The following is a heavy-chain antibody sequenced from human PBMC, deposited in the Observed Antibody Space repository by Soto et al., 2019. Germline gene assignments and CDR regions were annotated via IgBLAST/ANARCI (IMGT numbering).Heavy chain of an antibody. V-gene: IGHV3-7*03. J-gene: IGHJ6*02. D-gene: IGHD3-9*01. CDR3: ASLGDILTGRGMDV. CDR1: GFTFSSYW. Sequence: GGSLRLSCAASGFTFSSYWMSWVRQAPGKGLEWVANIKQDGSEKYDVDTAKGRFTISRDNAKNSLYLQMNRLRGEDTAVYYCASLGDILTGRGMDVWGQGTTVTVSS. CDR2: IKQDGSEK.